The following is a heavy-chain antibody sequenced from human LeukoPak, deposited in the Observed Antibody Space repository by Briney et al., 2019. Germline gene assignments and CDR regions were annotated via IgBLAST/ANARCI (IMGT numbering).Heavy chain of an antibody. CDR2: VKHSGST. CDR3: ARSPIAARLRYFDY. D-gene: IGHD6-6*01. Sequence: SETLSLTCNVSGASLRENYWSWIRQSPGKGLEWIAEVKHSGSTNYNPSLKSRVTISADTSKSEISLKLSTVTAADTAVYYCARSPIAARLRYFDYWGQGTLVTVSS. V-gene: IGHV4-34*01. CDR1: GASLRENY. J-gene: IGHJ4*02.